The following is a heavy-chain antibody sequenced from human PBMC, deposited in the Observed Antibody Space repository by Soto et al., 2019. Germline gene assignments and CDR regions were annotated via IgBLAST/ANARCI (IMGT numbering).Heavy chain of an antibody. V-gene: IGHV3-53*01. D-gene: IGHD3-16*01. CDR3: ARDSRYVGDNYGLDH. Sequence: PGGSLRLSCAASGFTVSRTYMTWVSKAPGKGLEWVSVIYSAGNTYYADSVKGRFTISRDNSRNTVYLQMNSLRAEDTAIYYCARDSRYVGDNYGLDHWGQGSLVTVSS. CDR1: GFTVSRTY. J-gene: IGHJ4*02. CDR2: IYSAGNT.